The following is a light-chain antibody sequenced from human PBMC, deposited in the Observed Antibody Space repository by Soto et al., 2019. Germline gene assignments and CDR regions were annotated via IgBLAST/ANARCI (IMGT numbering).Light chain of an antibody. J-gene: IGLJ1*01. CDR1: NSDLGSYSL. CDR3: CSYAGAYMSG. V-gene: IGLV2-23*01. Sequence: ARTQPASLYWSPGHSSNISCTGTNSDLGSYSLVSWFQQHPGKVPKVMIYEGTKRPSGVSDRFSGSKSDDTASLTISGLQAEDEGDYYRCSYAGAYMSGFGTGTKVTVL. CDR2: EGT.